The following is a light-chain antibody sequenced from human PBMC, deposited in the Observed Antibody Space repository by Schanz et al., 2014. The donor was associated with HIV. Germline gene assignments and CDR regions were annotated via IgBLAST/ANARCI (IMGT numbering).Light chain of an antibody. CDR2: DVS. V-gene: IGLV2-14*02. Sequence: QSALTQPASVSGSPGQSIIISCTGTSNDIGRYNLISWYQQHPGKAPKLMIYDVSKRPSGVPDRFSGSKSGNTASLTISGLQAEDEADYFCQSFDSSLNGVVFGGGTKVTVL. CDR1: SNDIGRYNL. CDR3: QSFDSSLNGVV. J-gene: IGLJ2*01.